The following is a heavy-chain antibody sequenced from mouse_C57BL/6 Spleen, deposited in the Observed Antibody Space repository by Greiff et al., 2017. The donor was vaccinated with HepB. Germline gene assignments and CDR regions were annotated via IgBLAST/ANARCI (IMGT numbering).Heavy chain of an antibody. J-gene: IGHJ3*01. Sequence: EVQRVESGGDLVKPGGSLKLSCAASGFTFSSYGMSWVRQTPDKRLEWVATISSGGSYTYYPDSVKGRFTISRDNAKNTLYLQMSSLKSEDTAMYYCARTVGAYWGQGTLVTVSA. CDR1: GFTFSSYG. V-gene: IGHV5-6*01. CDR3: ARTVGAY. CDR2: ISSGGSYT. D-gene: IGHD1-1*01.